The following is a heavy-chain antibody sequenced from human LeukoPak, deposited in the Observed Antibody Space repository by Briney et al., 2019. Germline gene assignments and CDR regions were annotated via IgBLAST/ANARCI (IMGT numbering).Heavy chain of an antibody. Sequence: SKTLSLTCTVSGGSIRSYYWSWIRQPAGKGLEWIGRIYTSGSTNYNPSLKSRVTMSVDTSKNQFSLKLSSVTAADTAVYYCARYCSSTSCYNYMDVWGKGTTVTVSS. J-gene: IGHJ6*03. CDR2: IYTSGST. CDR1: GGSIRSYY. D-gene: IGHD2-2*02. V-gene: IGHV4-4*07. CDR3: ARYCSSTSCYNYMDV.